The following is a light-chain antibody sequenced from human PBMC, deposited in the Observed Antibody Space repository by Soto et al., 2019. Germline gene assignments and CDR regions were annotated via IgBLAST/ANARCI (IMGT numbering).Light chain of an antibody. CDR3: QSYDSSLTVV. CDR1: SSNIGAGYG. Sequence: QPVLTQPPSVSGAPGQRVTISCTGSSSNIGAGYGVHWYQLLPGTTPKLLIYANSDRPSGVPDRFSGSKSGTSASLAITGLQADDEADYYCQSYDSSLTVVFGGGTKLTVL. V-gene: IGLV1-40*01. CDR2: ANS. J-gene: IGLJ2*01.